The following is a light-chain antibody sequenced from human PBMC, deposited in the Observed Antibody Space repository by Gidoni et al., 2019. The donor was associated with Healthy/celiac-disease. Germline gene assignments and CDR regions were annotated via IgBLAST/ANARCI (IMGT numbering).Light chain of an antibody. CDR1: QSVSSY. CDR2: EAS. Sequence: EIVLTQSPAPLSLSPGERATLSCRASQSVSSYLACYQQKPGQAPRLLIYEASNRATGIPARFSGSGSGTDFTLTISSLEPEDFAVYYCQQRSNWPPYTFGQGTKLEIK. CDR3: QQRSNWPPYT. V-gene: IGKV3-11*01. J-gene: IGKJ2*01.